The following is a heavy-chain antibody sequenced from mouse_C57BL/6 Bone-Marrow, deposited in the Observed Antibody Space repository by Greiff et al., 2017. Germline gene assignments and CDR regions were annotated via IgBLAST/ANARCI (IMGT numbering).Heavy chain of an antibody. CDR3: GRPYEYGSSYDYFDY. V-gene: IGHV1-81*01. Sequence: QVQLKESGAELARPGASVKLSCKASGYTFTSYGITWVKQRTGQGLEWIGEIYPRSGNTYYNEKFKGKATLTADKSSSTAYMKLRSLTSEDSAVYFCGRPYEYGSSYDYFDYWGQGTTLTVSS. J-gene: IGHJ2*01. CDR1: GYTFTSYG. CDR2: IYPRSGNT. D-gene: IGHD1-1*01.